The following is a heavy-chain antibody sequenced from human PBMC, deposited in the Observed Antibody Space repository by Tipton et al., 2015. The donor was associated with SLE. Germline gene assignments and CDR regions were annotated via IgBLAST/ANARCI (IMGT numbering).Heavy chain of an antibody. CDR1: GGSISSHY. CDR3: ALMVRGAFDY. Sequence: LRLSCTVSGGSISSHYWSWIRQPPGKGLEWIGYIYYSGSTNYNPSLKSRVTISVDTSKNQFSLKLSSVTAADTAVYYCALMVRGAFDYWGQGTLVTVSS. CDR2: IYYSGST. D-gene: IGHD3-10*01. V-gene: IGHV4-59*11. J-gene: IGHJ4*02.